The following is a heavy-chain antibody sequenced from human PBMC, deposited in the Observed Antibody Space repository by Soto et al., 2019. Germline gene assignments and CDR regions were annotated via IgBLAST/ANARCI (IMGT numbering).Heavy chain of an antibody. CDR1: GFTFRSYG. V-gene: IGHV3-23*01. Sequence: EVQLLESGGGLVQPGGSLRLSCAASGFTFRSYGMHWVRQAPGKGLEWVSAIASGGNTYYADSVKGRFTISRDNSKNTLDLQMSSLRAEDTAIYYCAKRGGGVDRYFGCWGQGTLVTVSS. CDR2: IASGGNT. D-gene: IGHD3-10*01. J-gene: IGHJ4*02. CDR3: AKRGGGVDRYFGC.